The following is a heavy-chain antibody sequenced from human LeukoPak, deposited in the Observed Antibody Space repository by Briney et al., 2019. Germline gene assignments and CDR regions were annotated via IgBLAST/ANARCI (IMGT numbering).Heavy chain of an antibody. J-gene: IGHJ3*02. CDR1: GFTFSSYA. V-gene: IGHV3-23*01. D-gene: IGHD3-10*01. CDR3: AKDLLLWFGESDAFDI. CDR2: ISGSGGST. Sequence: PGGSLRLSCAASGFTFSSYAMSWVRQAPGKGLEWVSAISGSGGSTYYADSVKGRFTISRDNSKNTMYLQMNSLRAEDTAVYYCAKDLLLWFGESDAFDIWGQGTMVTVSS.